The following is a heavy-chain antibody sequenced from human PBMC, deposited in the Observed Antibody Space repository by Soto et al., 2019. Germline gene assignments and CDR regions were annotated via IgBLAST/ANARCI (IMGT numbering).Heavy chain of an antibody. Sequence: SETLSLTCTVSGGSISNYYWNWIRQSPEKGLEWIAYIHFSGNTNYNPSLKSRVSISVDTSKNQFSLNLTSVTAPDTAIYYCARLQYTLVSPIDTWGQGTRVTVSS. J-gene: IGHJ3*01. CDR3: ARLQYTLVSPIDT. D-gene: IGHD2-8*01. V-gene: IGHV4-59*01. CDR2: IHFSGNT. CDR1: GGSISNYY.